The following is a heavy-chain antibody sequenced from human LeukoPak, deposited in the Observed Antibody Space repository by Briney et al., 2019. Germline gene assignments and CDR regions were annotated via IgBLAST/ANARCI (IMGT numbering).Heavy chain of an antibody. CDR1: GYTFTGYY. Sequence: ASVKGSCKASGYTFTGYYMHWVRQAPGQGLEWMGWINPNSGGTNYAQKFQGRVTMTRDTSISTAYMELSRLRSDDTAVYYCARDIFGEWELPGYGAFDIWGQGTMVTVSS. J-gene: IGHJ3*02. CDR3: ARDIFGEWELPGYGAFDI. D-gene: IGHD1-26*01. CDR2: INPNSGGT. V-gene: IGHV1-2*02.